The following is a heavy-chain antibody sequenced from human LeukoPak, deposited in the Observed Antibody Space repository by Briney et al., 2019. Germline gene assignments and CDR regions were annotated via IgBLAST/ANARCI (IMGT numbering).Heavy chain of an antibody. CDR2: IRSDGGIK. D-gene: IGHD2-2*01. V-gene: IGHV3-30*02. CDR3: AKDVPAAYFDY. J-gene: IGHJ4*02. Sequence: GGSLRLSCAASGFTFDNYGMHWVRLAPGKGLEWVAFIRSDGGIKYYADSVKGRFTISRDNSKNTLYLQVNSLRAEDTAVYFCAKDVPAAYFDYWGQGTLVTVSS. CDR1: GFTFDNYG.